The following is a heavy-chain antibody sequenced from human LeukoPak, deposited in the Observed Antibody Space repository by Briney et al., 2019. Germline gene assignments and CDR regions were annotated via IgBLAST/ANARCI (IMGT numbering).Heavy chain of an antibody. CDR1: GFTFSSYA. CDR2: IRYDGSNK. CDR3: AKLGIEYSSSSGSFDP. Sequence: GGSLRLSCAASGFTFSSYAMHWVRQAPGKGLEWVAFIRYDGSNKYYADSVKGRFTISRDNSKNTLYLQMNSLRAEDTAVYYCAKLGIEYSSSSGSFDPWGQGTLVTVSS. J-gene: IGHJ5*02. V-gene: IGHV3-30*02. D-gene: IGHD6-6*01.